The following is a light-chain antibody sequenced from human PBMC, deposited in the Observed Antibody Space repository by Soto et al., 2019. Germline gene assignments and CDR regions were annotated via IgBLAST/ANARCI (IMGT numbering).Light chain of an antibody. CDR3: QQYGTSPWT. CDR2: GVS. J-gene: IGKJ1*01. Sequence: EIVLTQSPGTLSLSPGERATLSCRASQSVRSSYLAWYQQRLGQAPRLLIYGVSNRATGIPDRFSGSGSGTDFTLTISSLESEDFAVYYCQQYGTSPWTFGQGTKVEIK. CDR1: QSVRSSY. V-gene: IGKV3-20*01.